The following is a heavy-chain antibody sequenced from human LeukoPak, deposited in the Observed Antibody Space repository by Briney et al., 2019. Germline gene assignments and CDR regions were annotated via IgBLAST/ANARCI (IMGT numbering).Heavy chain of an antibody. CDR1: GYTFTSYD. V-gene: IGHV1-8*03. CDR3: ARGRNFWSGSHFDY. J-gene: IGHJ4*02. CDR2: MNPNSGNT. Sequence: ASVKVSCKASGYTFTSYDINWVRQATGQGLEWMGWMNPNSGNTGYAQKFQGRVTITRNTSIGTAYMELSSLRSGDTAVYYCARGRNFWSGSHFDYWGQGTLVTVSS. D-gene: IGHD3-3*01.